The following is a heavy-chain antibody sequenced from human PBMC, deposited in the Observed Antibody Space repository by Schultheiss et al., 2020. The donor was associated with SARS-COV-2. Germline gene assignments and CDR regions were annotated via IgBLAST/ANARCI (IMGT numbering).Heavy chain of an antibody. V-gene: IGHV3-33*08. CDR1: GFTFSSYA. J-gene: IGHJ3*02. D-gene: IGHD6-13*01. CDR2: ICYGGSNK. Sequence: GGSLRLSCAASGFTFSSYAMSWVRQAPGKGLEWVAVICYGGSNKYYADSVKGRFTISRDNSKNTLYLQMNSLRAEDTAVYYCALKKSPYSISRYIRDDAFDIWGQGTMVTVSS. CDR3: ALKKSPYSISRYIRDDAFDI.